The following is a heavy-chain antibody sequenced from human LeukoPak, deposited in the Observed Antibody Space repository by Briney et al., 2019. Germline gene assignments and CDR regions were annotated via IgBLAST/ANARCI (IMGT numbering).Heavy chain of an antibody. CDR1: AFIFSGHW. D-gene: IGHD4-23*01. CDR2: IKEDGSER. Sequence: PGGSLRLSCEGSAFIFSGHWMNWVRQTPGKGLEWVASIKEDGSERQYVDSVKGRFSISRDNTKGSLFLQLNSLRAEDTAVYYCASRPRYGGKTFDYWGQGTLVTVSS. J-gene: IGHJ4*02. CDR3: ASRPRYGGKTFDY. V-gene: IGHV3-7*03.